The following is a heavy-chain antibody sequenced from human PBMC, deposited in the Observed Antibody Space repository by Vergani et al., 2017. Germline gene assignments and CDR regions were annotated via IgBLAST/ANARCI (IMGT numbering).Heavy chain of an antibody. D-gene: IGHD3-9*01. V-gene: IGHV1-8*03. CDR3: ARGQYFDWVNWFDP. CDR1: GYTFTSYD. Sequence: QVQLVQSGAVVKKPGASVKVSCKASGYTFTSYDINWVRQATGQGLEWMGWMNPNSGNTGYAQKFQGRVTITRNTSISTAYMELSSLRSEDTAVYYCARGQYFDWVNWFDPWGQGTLVTVSS. J-gene: IGHJ5*02. CDR2: MNPNSGNT.